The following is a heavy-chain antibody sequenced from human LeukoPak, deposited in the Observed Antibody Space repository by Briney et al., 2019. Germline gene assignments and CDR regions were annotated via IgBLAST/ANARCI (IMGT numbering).Heavy chain of an antibody. J-gene: IGHJ6*04. CDR2: ISGSGDNT. V-gene: IGHV3-23*01. CDR1: GFTFSSYA. Sequence: PGGSLRLSCAAPGFTFSSYAMNWVRQAPGKGLEWVSAISGSGDNTYYADSVKGRFTISRDNSKNTLYLQMDSLRAEDTAVYYCAKERYSSGWYAYMDVWGKGTTVTVSS. D-gene: IGHD6-19*01. CDR3: AKERYSSGWYAYMDV.